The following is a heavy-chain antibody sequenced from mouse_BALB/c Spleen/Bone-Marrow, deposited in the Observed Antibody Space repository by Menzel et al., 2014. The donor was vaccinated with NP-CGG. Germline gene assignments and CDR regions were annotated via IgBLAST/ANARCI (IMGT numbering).Heavy chain of an antibody. J-gene: IGHJ3*01. Sequence: QVQLQQSGAELVKPGASVKLSCKASGYTFTSYWMHWVKQRPGQGLEWIGEIDPSDSYTNYNQKFKGKATLTVDKSSSTAYMQLSSLTSEDFAVYYCASYYGCDEGFAYWGQGTLVTVSA. CDR3: ASYYGCDEGFAY. CDR2: IDPSDSYT. V-gene: IGHV1-69*02. D-gene: IGHD2-2*01. CDR1: GYTFTSYW.